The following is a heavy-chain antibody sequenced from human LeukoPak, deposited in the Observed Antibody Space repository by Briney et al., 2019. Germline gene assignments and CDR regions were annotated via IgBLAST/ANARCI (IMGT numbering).Heavy chain of an antibody. J-gene: IGHJ3*02. CDR3: ARDIPYCGGDCHDAFDI. CDR2: IRPITDSS. CDR1: GYTFTSYY. D-gene: IGHD2-21*02. Sequence: RRASVKVSCKASGYTFTSYYMHWVRQAPGLGLEWMGIIRPITDSSTYAQKFQGRVTMTRDMSTSTFYMELSSLRSEDTAVYYCARDIPYCGGDCHDAFDIWGQGTMVTVSS. V-gene: IGHV1-46*01.